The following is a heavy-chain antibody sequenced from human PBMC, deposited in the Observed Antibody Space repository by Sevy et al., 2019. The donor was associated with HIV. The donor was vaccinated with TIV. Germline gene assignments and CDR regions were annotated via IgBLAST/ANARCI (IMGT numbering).Heavy chain of an antibody. V-gene: IGHV1-2*06. J-gene: IGHJ3*02. CDR1: GYIFSDYN. Sequence: ASVKVSCKTTGYIFSDYNMHWVRQAPGQGLEWMALINPNSGVTIYAHNFRGRLSVTRDTSMSKAYMELSGLTSDDTAVYYCVREDINAPRTLLSFDIWGQGTMVTVSS. D-gene: IGHD3-3*01. CDR2: INPNSGVT. CDR3: VREDINAPRTLLSFDI.